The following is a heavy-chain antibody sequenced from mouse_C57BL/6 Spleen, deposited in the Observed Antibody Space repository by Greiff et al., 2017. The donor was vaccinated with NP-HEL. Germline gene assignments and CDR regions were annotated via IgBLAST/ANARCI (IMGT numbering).Heavy chain of an antibody. Sequence: EVQGVESGGDLVKPGGSLKLSCAASGFTFSSYGMSWVRQTPDKRLEWVATISSGGSYTYYPDSVKGRFTISRDNAKNTLYLQMSSLKSEDTAMYYCARHDYDDYWGQGTTLTVSS. CDR3: ARHDYDDY. CDR2: ISSGGSYT. D-gene: IGHD2-4*01. J-gene: IGHJ2*01. CDR1: GFTFSSYG. V-gene: IGHV5-6*01.